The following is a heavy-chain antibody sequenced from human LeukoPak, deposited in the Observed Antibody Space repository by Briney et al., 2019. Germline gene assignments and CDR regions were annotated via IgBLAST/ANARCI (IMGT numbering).Heavy chain of an antibody. CDR3: ARDLTLARKTTMVPFDY. J-gene: IGHJ4*02. CDR2: ISSYNGNT. CDR1: GYTFTSYG. V-gene: IGHV1-18*01. Sequence: ASVKVSCKASGYTFTSYGISWVRQAPGQGLEWMGWISSYNGNTNYAQKLQDRVTMTTDTSTSTAYMELRSLRSDDTSVYYCARDLTLARKTTMVPFDYCSQGPLVTVSS. D-gene: IGHD4/OR15-4a*01.